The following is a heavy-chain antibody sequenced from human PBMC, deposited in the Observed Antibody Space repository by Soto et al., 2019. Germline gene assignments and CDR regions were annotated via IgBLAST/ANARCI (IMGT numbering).Heavy chain of an antibody. D-gene: IGHD3-10*01. CDR3: ARDPGYMVRGVIGGHYYYGMDV. CDR1: GFTFSRFV. CDR2: ITDSGYTS. J-gene: IGHJ6*02. V-gene: IGHV3-23*01. Sequence: GGSLRLSCSASGFTFSRFVMSWVRQAPGKGLEWVADITDSGYTSKEADSVKGRFTISRDNSKSTLYLQMNSLRAEDTAVYYCARDPGYMVRGVIGGHYYYGMDVWGQGTTVTVSS.